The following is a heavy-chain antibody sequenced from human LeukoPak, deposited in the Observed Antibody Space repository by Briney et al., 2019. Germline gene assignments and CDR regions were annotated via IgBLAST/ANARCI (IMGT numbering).Heavy chain of an antibody. CDR2: IYYSGSA. CDR3: ARGPGIAAAGTIDY. Sequence: SETLSLTCTVSGGSISSYYWSWIRQPPGKGLEWIGYIYYSGSANYNPSLKSRVTISVDTSKNQFSLKLSSVTAADTAVYYCARGPGIAAAGTIDYWGQGTLVTVSS. J-gene: IGHJ4*02. CDR1: GGSISSYY. D-gene: IGHD6-13*01. V-gene: IGHV4-59*01.